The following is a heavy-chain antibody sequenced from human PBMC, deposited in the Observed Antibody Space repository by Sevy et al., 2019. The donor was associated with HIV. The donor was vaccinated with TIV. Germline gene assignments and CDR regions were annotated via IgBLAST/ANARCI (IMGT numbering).Heavy chain of an antibody. Sequence: GGSLRLSCEASGFSFSTYGMHWVRQAPGKGLEGVSVIHSDDTTYHADSVKDRFTISRDNFKNTLYLHMSSLRAEDTAVYYCARGKSGYGYALNYWGQGTLVTVSS. CDR1: GFSFSTYG. CDR2: IHSDDTT. V-gene: IGHV3-66*01. CDR3: ARGKSGYGYALNY. D-gene: IGHD5-18*01. J-gene: IGHJ4*02.